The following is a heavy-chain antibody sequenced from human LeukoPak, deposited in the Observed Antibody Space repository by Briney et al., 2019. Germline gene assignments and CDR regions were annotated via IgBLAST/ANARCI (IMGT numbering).Heavy chain of an antibody. CDR2: IYYSGST. J-gene: IGHJ4*02. CDR3: AREQAAGGLDY. V-gene: IGHV4-61*01. Sequence: SETLSLTCTVSGGSVSSGSYYWSWIRQPLGKGLEWIGYIYYSGSTNYNPSLKSRVTISVDTSKNQFSLKLSSVTAADTAVYYCAREQAAGGLDYWGQGTLVTVSS. D-gene: IGHD6-13*01. CDR1: GGSVSSGSYY.